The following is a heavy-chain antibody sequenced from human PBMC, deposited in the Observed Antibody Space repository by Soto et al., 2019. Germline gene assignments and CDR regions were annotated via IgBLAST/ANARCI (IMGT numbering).Heavy chain of an antibody. J-gene: IGHJ6*02. CDR1: GGSISSYY. D-gene: IGHD6-6*01. CDR2: IYYSGST. CDR3: ARDLSIAARLNYYHYGMDV. V-gene: IGHV4-59*01. Sequence: PSETLSLTCTVSGGSISSYYWSWIRQPPGKGLEWIGYIYYSGSTNYNPSLKSRVTISVDTSKNQFSLKLSSVTAADTAVYYCARDLSIAARLNYYHYGMDVWGPGTTVTAP.